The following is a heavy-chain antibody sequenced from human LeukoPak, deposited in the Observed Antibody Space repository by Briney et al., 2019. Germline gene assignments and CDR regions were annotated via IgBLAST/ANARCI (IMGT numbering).Heavy chain of an antibody. J-gene: IGHJ5*02. D-gene: IGHD2-15*01. Sequence: PSETLSLTCTVSGGSISSGSYYWSWVRQPAGKGLEWIGRIYTTGSTNYNPSLKSRVTISLDTSKNQFSLKLSSVTAADTAVYYCARDCSGGSCYQNWFDPWGQGTLVTVSS. CDR3: ARDCSGGSCYQNWFDP. V-gene: IGHV4-61*02. CDR2: IYTTGST. CDR1: GGSISSGSYY.